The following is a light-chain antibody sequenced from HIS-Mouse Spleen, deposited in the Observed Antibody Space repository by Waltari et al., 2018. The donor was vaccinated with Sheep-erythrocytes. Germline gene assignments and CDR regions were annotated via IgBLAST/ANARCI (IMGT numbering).Light chain of an antibody. CDR2: DVS. J-gene: IGLJ1*01. Sequence: QSALTQPPSASGSPGQSVTISCPGTSSDVGGYNYVSWYQQHPGKAPKLMIYDVSKRPSGVPDRFSGSKSGNTASLTISGLQAEDEADYYCCSYAGSYNHVFATGTKVTVL. V-gene: IGLV2-11*01. CDR1: SSDVGGYNY. CDR3: CSYAGSYNHV.